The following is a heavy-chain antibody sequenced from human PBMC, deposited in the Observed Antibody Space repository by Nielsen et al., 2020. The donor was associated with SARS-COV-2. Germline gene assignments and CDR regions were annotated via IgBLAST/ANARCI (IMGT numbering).Heavy chain of an antibody. CDR1: GFTFSGYG. V-gene: IGHV3-33*01. Sequence: GESLKISCAASGFTFSGYGMHWVRQAPGKGLEWVAIIYYDGSKKYYADSVNGRFTISRDNSKNTLYLQMNSLRGEDTAVYYCARESGVGELLGVSFDYWGQGTLVTVSS. CDR3: ARESGVGELLGVSFDY. J-gene: IGHJ4*02. CDR2: IYYDGSKK. D-gene: IGHD3-10*01.